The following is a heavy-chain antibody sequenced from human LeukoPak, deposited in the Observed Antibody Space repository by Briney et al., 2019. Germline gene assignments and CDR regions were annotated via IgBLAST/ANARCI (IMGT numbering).Heavy chain of an antibody. Sequence: ASVKVSCKASGYTFTGYYMHWVRQAPGQGLEWMGWINPNSGGTNYAQKFQGRVTMTRDTSISTAYMELSRLRSDDTAVYYCARGGYSSSWYARGDYYYYVDVWGKGTTVTVSS. V-gene: IGHV1-2*02. D-gene: IGHD6-13*01. J-gene: IGHJ6*03. CDR3: ARGGYSSSWYARGDYYYYVDV. CDR2: INPNSGGT. CDR1: GYTFTGYY.